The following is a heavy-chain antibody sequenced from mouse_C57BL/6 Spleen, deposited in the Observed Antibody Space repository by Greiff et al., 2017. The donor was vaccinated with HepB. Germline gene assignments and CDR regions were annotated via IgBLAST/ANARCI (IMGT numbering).Heavy chain of an antibody. CDR1: GYTFTSYW. J-gene: IGHJ2*01. Sequence: VQLQQPGAELVRPGSSVKLSCKASGYTFTSYWMHWVKQRPIQGLEWIGNIDPSDSETHYNQKFKDKATLTVDKSSSTAYMQLSSLTSEDSAVDYCAREGVGRWDYWGQGTTLTVAS. V-gene: IGHV1-52*01. CDR3: AREGVGRWDY. D-gene: IGHD4-1*01. CDR2: IDPSDSET.